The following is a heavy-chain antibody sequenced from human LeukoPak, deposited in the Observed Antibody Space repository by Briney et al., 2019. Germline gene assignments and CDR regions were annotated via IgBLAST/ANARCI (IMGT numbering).Heavy chain of an antibody. V-gene: IGHV3-9*01. D-gene: IGHD3-10*01. CDR1: GFTFDDYA. CDR3: ARAGIYYASGRRFHAFDI. Sequence: SGRSLRLSCAASGFTFDDYAMHWVRQAPGKGLEWVSGISWNSGSIGYADSVKGRFTISRDNAKNSLYLQMNSLRAEDTAVYYCARAGIYYASGRRFHAFDIWGQGTMVTVSS. CDR2: ISWNSGSI. J-gene: IGHJ3*02.